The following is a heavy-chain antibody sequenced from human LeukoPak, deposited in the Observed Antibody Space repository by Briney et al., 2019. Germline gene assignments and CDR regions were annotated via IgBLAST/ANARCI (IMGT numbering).Heavy chain of an antibody. V-gene: IGHV3-33*01. CDR3: AGQYSSSWYDY. D-gene: IGHD6-13*01. CDR2: IWYEGSNK. Sequence: PGRSLRLACAAHGFILSSYGMHWGRQAPREVLEWVIVIWYEGSNKYYADSVKARFTISRDNSKNTLYLQMNSLRAEDTAVYYCAGQYSSSWYDYWGQGTLVTDSS. J-gene: IGHJ4*02. CDR1: GFILSSYG.